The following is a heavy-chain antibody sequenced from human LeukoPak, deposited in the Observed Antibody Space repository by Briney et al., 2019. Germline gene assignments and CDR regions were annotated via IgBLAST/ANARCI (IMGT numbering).Heavy chain of an antibody. J-gene: IGHJ5*02. Sequence: PSETLSLTCAVYGGSFSGCYWSWIRQPPGKGLEWIGEINHSGSTNYNPSLKSRVTISVDTSKNQFSLKLSSVTAADTAVYYCARKRVRFLEWLPDNWFDPWGQGTLVTVSS. D-gene: IGHD3-3*01. CDR2: INHSGST. CDR1: GGSFSGCY. CDR3: ARKRVRFLEWLPDNWFDP. V-gene: IGHV4-34*01.